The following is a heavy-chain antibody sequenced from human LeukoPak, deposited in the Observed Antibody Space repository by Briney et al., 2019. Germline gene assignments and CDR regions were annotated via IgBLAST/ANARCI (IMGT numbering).Heavy chain of an antibody. CDR1: GFTFSSYA. D-gene: IGHD1-20*01. V-gene: IGHV3-23*01. J-gene: IGHJ4*02. CDR2: ISDSGRST. CDR3: ARSPYNWNYGDY. Sequence: GGSLRLSCAASGFTFSSYAMSWVRQAPGRGLEWVSGISDSGRSTNYADSVKGRFTISRDNSKNTLYLQMNSLRAEDTAIYYCARSPYNWNYGDYWGQGTLVTVSS.